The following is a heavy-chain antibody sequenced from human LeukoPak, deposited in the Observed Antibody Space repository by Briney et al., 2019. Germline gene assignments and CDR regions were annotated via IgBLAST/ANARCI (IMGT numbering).Heavy chain of an antibody. D-gene: IGHD5-12*01. V-gene: IGHV1-69*13. CDR1: GYTFTSYG. Sequence: ASVKVSCKASGYTFTSYGISWVRQAPGQGLEWMGGIIPIFGTANYAQKFQGRVTITADESTSTAYMELSSLRSEDTAVYYCARNVYSGYDSTFDYWGQGTLVTVSS. J-gene: IGHJ4*02. CDR2: IIPIFGTA. CDR3: ARNVYSGYDSTFDY.